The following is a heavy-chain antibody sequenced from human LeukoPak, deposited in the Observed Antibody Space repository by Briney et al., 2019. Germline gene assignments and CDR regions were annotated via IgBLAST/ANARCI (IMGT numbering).Heavy chain of an antibody. V-gene: IGHV3-73*01. CDR1: GFTFSGSA. CDR3: TTLPIVVVPAAITQQVDY. CDR2: IRSKANSYAT. D-gene: IGHD2-2*01. J-gene: IGHJ4*02. Sequence: PGGSLRLSCAASGFTFSGSAMHWVRQASGKGLEWVGRIRSKANSYATAYAASVKGRFTISRDDSKNTAYLQMNSLKTEDTAVYYCTTLPIVVVPAAITQQVDYWGQGTLVTVSS.